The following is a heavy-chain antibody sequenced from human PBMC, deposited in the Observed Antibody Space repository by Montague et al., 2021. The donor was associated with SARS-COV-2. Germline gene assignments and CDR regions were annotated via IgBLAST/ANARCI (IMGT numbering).Heavy chain of an antibody. CDR1: GFTFNSYS. D-gene: IGHD3-3*01. V-gene: IGHV3-21*04. Sequence: SLRLSCAASGFTFNSYSMNWVRQAPGKGLEWVSSISSTSTSIYYADSVKGRFTISRDNAKNSLYLQMNSLRAEDTAVYYCARSRHYYDFWSGYYDYWGQGTLVTVSS. CDR3: ARSRHYYDFWSGYYDY. CDR2: ISSTSTSI. J-gene: IGHJ4*02.